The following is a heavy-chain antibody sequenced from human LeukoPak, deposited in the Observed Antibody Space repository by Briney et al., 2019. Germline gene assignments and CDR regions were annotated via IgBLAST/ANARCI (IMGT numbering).Heavy chain of an antibody. CDR3: ARDLYCSSTSCYYNWFDP. CDR1: RFTFSSYS. V-gene: IGHV3-21*01. J-gene: IGHJ5*02. CDR2: ISSSSSYI. Sequence: PGGSLRLSCAASRFTFSSYSMNWFRQAPGKGLEWVSSISSSSSYIYYADSVKGRFTISRDNAKNSLYLQMNSLRAEDTAVYYCARDLYCSSTSCYYNWFDPWGQGTLVTVSS. D-gene: IGHD2-2*01.